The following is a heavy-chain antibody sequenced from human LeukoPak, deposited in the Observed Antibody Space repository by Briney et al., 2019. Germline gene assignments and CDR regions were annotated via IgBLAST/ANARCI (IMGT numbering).Heavy chain of an antibody. V-gene: IGHV3-66*01. D-gene: IGHD2-21*01. Sequence: GGSLRLSCAPSALTVSGNSVTWIRQIPGEGLEWVSAIYYGGSTFYADSVKGRFIISRDTSKNTWTLQMNSLRVEDTAVYYCARIAKDCGGDCSADYWGQGTLVTVSS. CDR2: IYYGGST. CDR1: ALTVSGNS. CDR3: ARIAKDCGGDCSADY. J-gene: IGHJ4*02.